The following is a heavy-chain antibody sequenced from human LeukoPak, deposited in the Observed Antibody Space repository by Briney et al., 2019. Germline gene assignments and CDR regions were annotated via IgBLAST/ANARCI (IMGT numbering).Heavy chain of an antibody. CDR2: ISYDGSNK. CDR3: ARARGGDSLFDY. V-gene: IGHV3-30*03. D-gene: IGHD2-21*02. CDR1: GFTLGSHW. J-gene: IGHJ4*02. Sequence: GGSLRLSCAASGFTLGSHWMHWVRQAPGKGLEWVAVISYDGSNKYYADSVKGRFTISRDNSKNTLYLQMNSLRAEDTAVYYCARARGGDSLFDYWGQGTLVTVSS.